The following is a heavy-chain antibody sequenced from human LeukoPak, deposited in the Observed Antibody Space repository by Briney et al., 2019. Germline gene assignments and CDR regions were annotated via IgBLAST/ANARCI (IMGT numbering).Heavy chain of an antibody. CDR2: IYYSGST. CDR1: GGSISSGDYY. V-gene: IGHV4-30-4*08. D-gene: IGHD4-17*01. CDR3: ARAPSTAHRPFDY. J-gene: IGHJ4*02. Sequence: SQTLSLTCTVSGGSISSGDYYWSWIRQPPGKGLEWIGYIYYSGSTYYNPSLKSRVTISVDTSKNQFSLKLSSVTAADTAVYYCARAPSTAHRPFDYWGQGTLVTVSS.